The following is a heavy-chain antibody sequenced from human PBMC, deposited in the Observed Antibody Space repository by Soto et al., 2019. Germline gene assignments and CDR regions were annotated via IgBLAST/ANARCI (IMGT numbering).Heavy chain of an antibody. CDR3: AKVITMVRGVIHDAFDI. Sequence: GGSLRLSCAASGFTFSSYAMSWVRQAPGKGLEWVSAISGSGGSTYYADSVKGRFTIPRDNSKNTLYLQMNSLRAEDTAVYYCAKVITMVRGVIHDAFDIWGQGTMVTVSS. D-gene: IGHD3-10*01. CDR2: ISGSGGST. J-gene: IGHJ3*02. CDR1: GFTFSSYA. V-gene: IGHV3-23*01.